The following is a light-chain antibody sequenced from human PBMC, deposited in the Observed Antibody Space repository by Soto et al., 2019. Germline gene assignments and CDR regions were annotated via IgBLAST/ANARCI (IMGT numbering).Light chain of an antibody. Sequence: EIVMTQSPATLSVSPGEIATLSCSASQSGSSKLAWYQQKRGQAPRLLSHSASTRATGIPARFSGSGSGTDFTLTIRSLQFEDFAVYYCQQDYNWLTFGGGTKVEI. J-gene: IGKJ4*01. V-gene: IGKV3D-15*01. CDR1: QSGSSK. CDR3: QQDYNWLT. CDR2: SAS.